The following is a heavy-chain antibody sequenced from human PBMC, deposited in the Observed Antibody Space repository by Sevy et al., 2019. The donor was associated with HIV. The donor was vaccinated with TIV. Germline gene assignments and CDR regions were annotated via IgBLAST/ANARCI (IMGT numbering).Heavy chain of an antibody. J-gene: IGHJ6*03. CDR1: GFTFDDYG. V-gene: IGHV3-20*01. Sequence: GGSLRLSCAASGFTFDDYGMSWVRQAPGKGLEWVSGINWNGGSTGYADSVKGRFTISRDNAKNSLYLQMNSLRAEDTALYHCARGGGNYDCNRRGDYYYYMDVWGKGTTVTVSS. CDR2: INWNGGST. D-gene: IGHD5-12*01. CDR3: ARGGGNYDCNRRGDYYYYMDV.